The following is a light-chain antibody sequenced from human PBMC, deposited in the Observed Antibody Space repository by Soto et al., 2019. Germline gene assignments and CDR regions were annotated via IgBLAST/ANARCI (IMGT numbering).Light chain of an antibody. V-gene: IGKV3-20*01. CDR3: QPYDASPT. J-gene: IGKJ1*01. CDR1: QSINNNY. CDR2: GAS. Sequence: EIVLTQSPGTLSLSAGERATLSCRASQSINNNYLAWYQQKPGQAPTVLIYGASSRAPGIPDRFSGSGSGTDFTLTISRLEPEVFAVYYCQPYDASPTFGQGTKVEIK.